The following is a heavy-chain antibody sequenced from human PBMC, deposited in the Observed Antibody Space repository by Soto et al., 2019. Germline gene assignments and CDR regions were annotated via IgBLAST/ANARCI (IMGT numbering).Heavy chain of an antibody. V-gene: IGHV1-69*13. D-gene: IGHD3-3*01. CDR3: AREHLEAPYGYDFWSGYLDY. Sequence: GASVKVSCKASGGTFSSYAISWVRQAPGQGLEWMGGIIPIFGTANYAQKFQGRVTITADESTSTAYMELSSLRSEDTAVYYCAREHLEAPYGYDFWSGYLDYWGQGTLVTVSS. J-gene: IGHJ4*02. CDR1: GGTFSSYA. CDR2: IIPIFGTA.